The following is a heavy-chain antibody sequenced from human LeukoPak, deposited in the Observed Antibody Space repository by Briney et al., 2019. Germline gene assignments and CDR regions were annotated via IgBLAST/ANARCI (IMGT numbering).Heavy chain of an antibody. D-gene: IGHD3-16*01. J-gene: IGHJ3*02. V-gene: IGHV4-59*08. CDR2: IYYSGST. CDR1: GGSISSYY. Sequence: SETLSLTCTVSGGSISSYYWSWLRQPPGKGLEWIGYIYYSGSTNYNPSLKSRVTISVDTSKNQFSLKLSSVTAADTAVYYCARGERLGPDIWGQGTMVTVSS. CDR3: ARGERLGPDI.